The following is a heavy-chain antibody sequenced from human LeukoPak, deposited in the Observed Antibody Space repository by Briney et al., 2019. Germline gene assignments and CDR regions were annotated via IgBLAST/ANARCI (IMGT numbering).Heavy chain of an antibody. J-gene: IGHJ4*02. V-gene: IGHV3-11*01. CDR1: VFTFSDYY. Sequence: GGSLRLSCAASVFTFSDYYMSWIRQAPGKGLEWVSYISSSGSTIYYADSVKGRFTISRDNAKNSLYLQMNSLRAEDTAVYYCARAIVVVTATTYYFDYWGQGTLVTVSS. CDR2: ISSSGSTI. D-gene: IGHD2-21*02. CDR3: ARAIVVVTATTYYFDY.